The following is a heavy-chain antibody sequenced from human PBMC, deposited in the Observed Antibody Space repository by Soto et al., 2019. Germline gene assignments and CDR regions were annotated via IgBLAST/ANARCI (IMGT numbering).Heavy chain of an antibody. Sequence: EVQLVESGGGLVQPGGSLKLSCAASGFTFSGSAMHWVRQASGKGLEWVGRIRSKTNSYATAYAASVKGRFTISRDDSKDTAYLQMNSLKTEDTAVYYCTRDPRHYYDSIGSANWFDPWGQGTLVTVSS. CDR3: TRDPRHYYDSIGSANWFDP. J-gene: IGHJ5*02. CDR1: GFTFSGSA. V-gene: IGHV3-73*02. CDR2: IRSKTNSYAT. D-gene: IGHD3-22*01.